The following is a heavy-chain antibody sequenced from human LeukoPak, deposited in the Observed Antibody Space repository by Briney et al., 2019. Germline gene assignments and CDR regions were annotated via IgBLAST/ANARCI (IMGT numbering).Heavy chain of an antibody. CDR3: AKGSRVMGVSLMYYFDY. V-gene: IGHV3-33*06. J-gene: IGHJ4*02. CDR1: GFTFSSYG. CDR2: IWYDGSNK. D-gene: IGHD3-16*01. Sequence: GGSLRLSCAASGFTFSSYGMHWVRQAPGKGLEWVAVIWYDGSNKYYADSVKGRFTISRDNSKNTLYLQMNSLRAEDTAVYYCAKGSRVMGVSLMYYFDYWGQGTLVTVSS.